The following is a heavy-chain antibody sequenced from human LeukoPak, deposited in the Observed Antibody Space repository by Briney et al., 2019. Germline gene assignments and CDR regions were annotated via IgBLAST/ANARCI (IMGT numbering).Heavy chain of an antibody. V-gene: IGHV1-69*06. CDR3: ATSCASGYSYGYGYYYMDV. CDR2: IIPIFGTA. Sequence: SVKVSCKASGGTFSSYAISWVRQAPGQGLEWMGGIIPIFGTANYAQKFQGRVTITADKSTSTAYMELSSLRSEDTAVYYCATSCASGYSYGYGYYYMDVWGKGTTVTVSS. J-gene: IGHJ6*03. CDR1: GGTFSSYA. D-gene: IGHD5-18*01.